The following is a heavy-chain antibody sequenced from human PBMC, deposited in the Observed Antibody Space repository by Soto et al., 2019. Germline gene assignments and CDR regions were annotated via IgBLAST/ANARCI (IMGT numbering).Heavy chain of an antibody. Sequence: SDTLSLTCAVSGGSISSGRSYWNWIRQHPGKGLEWIGYIYYSGETYHSPSLKSRVTISADTSKNQFSLKLSSVTAADTAVYYCARGGLYDSSGYPGYYFDYWGQGNLVTVSS. CDR3: ARGGLYDSSGYPGYYFDY. J-gene: IGHJ4*02. CDR1: GGSISSGRSY. D-gene: IGHD3-22*01. V-gene: IGHV4-31*11. CDR2: IYYSGET.